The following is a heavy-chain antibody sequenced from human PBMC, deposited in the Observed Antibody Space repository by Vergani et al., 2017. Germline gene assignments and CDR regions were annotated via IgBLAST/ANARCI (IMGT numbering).Heavy chain of an antibody. D-gene: IGHD2-8*01. J-gene: IGHJ6*02. Sequence: QVQLQESGPGLVKPSETLSLTCTVSGGSISSYYWSWIRQPPGKGLEWIGYIYYSGSTNYNPSLKSRVTISVDTSKNQFSLKLSSVTAADTAVYYCARDNGIRYYYYGMDVWGQGTTVTVSS. CDR2: IYYSGST. V-gene: IGHV4-59*12. CDR3: ARDNGIRYYYYGMDV. CDR1: GGSISSYY.